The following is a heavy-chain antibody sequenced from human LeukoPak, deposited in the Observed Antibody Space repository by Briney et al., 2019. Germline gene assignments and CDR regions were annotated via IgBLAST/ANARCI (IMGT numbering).Heavy chain of an antibody. V-gene: IGHV3-33*03. Sequence: GGSLRLSCAASGFTFSDYGIHWVRQAPGQGLEWVALIWYDGSKKYYADSVKGRFTISRDNAKNSLYLQMNSLRAEDTAVYYCARAFTVTTGNWFDPWGQGTLVTVSS. CDR2: IWYDGSKK. CDR3: ARAFTVTTGNWFDP. CDR1: GFTFSDYG. J-gene: IGHJ5*02. D-gene: IGHD4-17*01.